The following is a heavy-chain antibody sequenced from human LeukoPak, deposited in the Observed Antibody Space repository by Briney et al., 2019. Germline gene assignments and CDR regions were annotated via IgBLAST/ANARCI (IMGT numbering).Heavy chain of an antibody. V-gene: IGHV3-48*01. CDR1: GFTFSIYT. J-gene: IGHJ5*02. CDR2: ISTNSGTI. Sequence: PGGSLRLSCAASGFTFSIYTMNWVRQAPGKGLEWISYISTNSGTIWYADSVKGRFSISRDNAKNSLFLHMKSLRAEDTAVYYCVRDLTIVGVAQVHHWGQGTLVTVSS. D-gene: IGHD1-26*01. CDR3: VRDLTIVGVAQVHH.